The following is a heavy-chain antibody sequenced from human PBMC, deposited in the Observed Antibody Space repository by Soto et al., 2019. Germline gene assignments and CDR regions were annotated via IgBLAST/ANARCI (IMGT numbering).Heavy chain of an antibody. V-gene: IGHV3-23*01. CDR2: ISGSGGST. Sequence: GSLRLSCAASGFTFSSYAMSWVRQAPGKGLEWVSAISGSGGSTYYADSVKGRFTISRDNSKNTLYLQMNSLRAEDTAVYYCATSGAFRTPYYFDYWGQGTLVTSPQ. D-gene: IGHD1-26*01. J-gene: IGHJ4*02. CDR1: GFTFSSYA. CDR3: ATSGAFRTPYYFDY.